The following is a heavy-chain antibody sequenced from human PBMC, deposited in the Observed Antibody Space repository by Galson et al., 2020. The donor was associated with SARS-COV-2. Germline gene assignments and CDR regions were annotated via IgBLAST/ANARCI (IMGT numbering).Heavy chain of an antibody. D-gene: IGHD3-22*01. CDR1: GYTFTNYY. CDR3: AREYYYDSSEDYYGIDV. V-gene: IGHV1-46*03. CDR2: INPSGGTK. J-gene: IGHJ6*02. Sequence: ASVKVSCKASGYTFTNYYMHWVRQAPGRGLEWMGIINPSGGTKAYAQKFQGRVTMTRDTSTSTVYMELSSLRSEDRAVYYCAREYYYDSSEDYYGIDVWGQGTTVTVSS.